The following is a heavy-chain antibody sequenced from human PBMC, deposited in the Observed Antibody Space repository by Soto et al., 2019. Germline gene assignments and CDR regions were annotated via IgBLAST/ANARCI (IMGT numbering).Heavy chain of an antibody. Sequence: SVKVSCKASGFTFTSSAVQWVRQARGQRLEWIGWIVVGSGNTNYAQKFQERVTITRDMSTSTAYMELSSLRSEDTAVYYCAADRDGDIVVVPAARALYYYGMDVWGQGTTVTVSS. CDR2: IVVGSGNT. D-gene: IGHD2-2*01. J-gene: IGHJ6*02. CDR1: GFTFTSSA. V-gene: IGHV1-58*01. CDR3: AADRDGDIVVVPAARALYYYGMDV.